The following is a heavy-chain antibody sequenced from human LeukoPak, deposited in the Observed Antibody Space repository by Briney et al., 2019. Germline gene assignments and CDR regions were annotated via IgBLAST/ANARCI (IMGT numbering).Heavy chain of an antibody. CDR1: GFTFDDYA. V-gene: IGHV3-9*01. D-gene: IGHD3-9*01. Sequence: GGSLRLSCAASGFTFDDYAMHWVRQAPGKGLEWVSGISWNSGSIGYADSVKGRFTISRDNAKNSLYLQMNSLRAEDTALYYCAKDIGDILTGYFSVTSTGYFDYWGQGTLVTVSS. CDR3: AKDIGDILTGYFSVTSTGYFDY. CDR2: ISWNSGSI. J-gene: IGHJ4*02.